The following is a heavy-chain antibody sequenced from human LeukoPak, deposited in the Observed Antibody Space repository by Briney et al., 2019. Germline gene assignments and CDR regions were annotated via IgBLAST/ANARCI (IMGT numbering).Heavy chain of an antibody. D-gene: IGHD6-19*01. J-gene: IGHJ4*02. CDR1: GFTFSSYN. CDR3: ASSTDSRGLDY. V-gene: IGHV3-21*01. Sequence: GGSLRLSCAASGFTFSSYNMNWVRQAPGKGLEWVSSISSSSSYIYYADSVKGRFTISRDNAKNSLYLQMNSLRAEDTAVYYCASSTDSRGLDYWGQGTLVTVSS. CDR2: ISSSSSYI.